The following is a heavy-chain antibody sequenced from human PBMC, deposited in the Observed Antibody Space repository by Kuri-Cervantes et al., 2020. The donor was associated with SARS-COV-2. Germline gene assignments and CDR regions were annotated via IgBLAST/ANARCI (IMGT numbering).Heavy chain of an antibody. Sequence: ASVKVSCKASGYTFTSYYMHWVRQAPGQGLEWMGIINPSGGSTSYAQKFQGRVTMTRDTSTSTVYMELSSLRSEDTAVYYGAREEEEGCSGGSCNQNWFDPWSQGTLVTVSS. CDR1: GYTFTSYY. CDR3: AREEEEGCSGGSCNQNWFDP. CDR2: INPSGGST. D-gene: IGHD2-15*01. J-gene: IGHJ5*02. V-gene: IGHV1-46*03.